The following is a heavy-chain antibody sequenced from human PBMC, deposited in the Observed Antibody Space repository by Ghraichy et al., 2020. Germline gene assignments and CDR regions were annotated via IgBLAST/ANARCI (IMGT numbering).Heavy chain of an antibody. V-gene: IGHV1-2*02. Sequence: ASVKVSCKASGYTFTGYYMHWVRQAPGQGLEWMGWINPNSGGTNYAQKFQGRVTMTRDTSISTAYMELSRLRSDDTAVYYCARAFPGIAVAGRGFGSWFDPWGQGTLVTVSS. D-gene: IGHD6-19*01. CDR1: GYTFTGYY. J-gene: IGHJ5*02. CDR2: INPNSGGT. CDR3: ARAFPGIAVAGRGFGSWFDP.